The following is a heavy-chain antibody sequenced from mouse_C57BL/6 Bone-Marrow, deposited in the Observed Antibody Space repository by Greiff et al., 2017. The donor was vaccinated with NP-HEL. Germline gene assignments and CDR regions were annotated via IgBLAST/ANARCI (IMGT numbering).Heavy chain of an antibody. CDR3: AFHSNFAY. CDR2: IDPSDSYT. J-gene: IGHJ3*01. D-gene: IGHD2-5*01. Sequence: VQLQQPGAELVRPGTSVKLSCKASGYTFTSYWMHWVKQRPGQGLEWIGVIDPSDSYTNYNQKFKGKATLTVDTSSSTAYMQLSSLTSEDSAVYYCAFHSNFAYWGQGTLVTVSA. CDR1: GYTFTSYW. V-gene: IGHV1-59*01.